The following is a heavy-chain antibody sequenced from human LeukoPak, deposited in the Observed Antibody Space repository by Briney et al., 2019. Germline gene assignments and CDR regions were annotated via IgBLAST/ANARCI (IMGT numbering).Heavy chain of an antibody. V-gene: IGHV1-69*13. CDR1: GGTFSSYA. D-gene: IGHD6-13*01. CDR2: IIPIFGTA. CDR3: ARDRPGSSWSRPYFDY. J-gene: IGHJ4*02. Sequence: ASVKVSCKASGGTFSSYAISWVRQAPGQGLEWMGGIIPIFGTANYAQKFQGRVTITADESTSTAYMELSSLRSEDTAVYYCARDRPGSSWSRPYFDYWGQGTLVTVSS.